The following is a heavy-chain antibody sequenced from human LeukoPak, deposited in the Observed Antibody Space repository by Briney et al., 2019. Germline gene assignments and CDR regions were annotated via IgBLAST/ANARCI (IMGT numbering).Heavy chain of an antibody. CDR1: GFTFNSYS. J-gene: IGHJ4*02. CDR3: AIAAYYESTKIDF. D-gene: IGHD3-22*01. CDR2: ISGTSYYM. V-gene: IGHV3-21*01. Sequence: GGSLRLSCAASGFTFNSYSMNWVRQAPGQGLEWVSSISGTSYYMYYADSVKGRFTISRDNAKNSLFRQMKSLRAENTSVYYWAIAAYYESTKIDFWGQGKLVTVSS.